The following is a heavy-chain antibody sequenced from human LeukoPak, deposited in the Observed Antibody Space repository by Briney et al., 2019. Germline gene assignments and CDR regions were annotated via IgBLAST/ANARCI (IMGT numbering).Heavy chain of an antibody. V-gene: IGHV3-9*01. CDR3: AKNPATIIRGGYFDY. D-gene: IGHD3-3*01. CDR1: GFTFDGYA. CDR2: ISWNSGNI. Sequence: GGSLRLSCAASGFTFDGYAMHWVRQAPGKGLEWVSGISWNSGNIGYADSVEGRFTISRDNAKNSLYLQVNSLRPEDTALYYCAKNPATIIRGGYFDYWGQGTLVTVSS. J-gene: IGHJ4*02.